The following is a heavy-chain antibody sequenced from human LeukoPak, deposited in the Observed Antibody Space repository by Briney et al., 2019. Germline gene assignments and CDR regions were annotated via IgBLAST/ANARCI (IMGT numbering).Heavy chain of an antibody. CDR1: GFTFSNYG. D-gene: IGHD6-25*01. Sequence: GGSLRLSCAASGFTFSNYGMHWVRQAPGKGLEWVANVRNDGSNEYYADSVKGRFTISRDNSKHTLYLQMNSLRPEDTALHYCAKDLWQRGGDGSYYYFMDVWGKGTTVTVSS. CDR2: VRNDGSNE. J-gene: IGHJ6*03. CDR3: AKDLWQRGGDGSYYYFMDV. V-gene: IGHV3-30*02.